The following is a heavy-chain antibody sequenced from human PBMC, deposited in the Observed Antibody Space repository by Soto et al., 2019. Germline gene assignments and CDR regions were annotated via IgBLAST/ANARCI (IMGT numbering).Heavy chain of an antibody. Sequence: EVQLLESGGGLVQPGGSLRLSCAASGFTFSSYAMRWVRQAPGKGLEWVSAISGSGDSTYYADSVKGRFTISRDHSKNTLYLQMNSLRAEDTAIYYCARRGSGSYYDCWGQGTLGTVSS. V-gene: IGHV3-23*01. CDR1: GFTFSSYA. CDR2: ISGSGDST. D-gene: IGHD1-26*01. CDR3: ARRGSGSYYDC. J-gene: IGHJ4*02.